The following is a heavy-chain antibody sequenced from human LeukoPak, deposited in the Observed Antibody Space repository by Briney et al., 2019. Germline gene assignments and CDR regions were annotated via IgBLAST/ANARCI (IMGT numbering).Heavy chain of an antibody. CDR1: GFTFSSYW. D-gene: IGHD2-15*01. CDR2: ISSDGSST. V-gene: IGHV3-74*01. J-gene: IGHJ4*02. Sequence: SGGSLRLSCAASGFTFSSYWMHWVRQAPGKGLVWVSRISSDGSSTSYADSVKGRFTISRDNAKNTLYLQMNSLRAEDTAVYYCARGYCSGGSCYIGNYWGQGTLVTVSS. CDR3: ARGYCSGGSCYIGNY.